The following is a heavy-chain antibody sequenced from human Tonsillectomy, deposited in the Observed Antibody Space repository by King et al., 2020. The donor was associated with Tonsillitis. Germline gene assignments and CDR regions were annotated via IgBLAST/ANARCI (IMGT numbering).Heavy chain of an antibody. D-gene: IGHD2-15*01. J-gene: IGHJ4*02. CDR1: GFTFSNAW. CDR3: TTRWVVAAALFED. CDR2: IKSKSVGGTT. V-gene: IGHV3-15*01. Sequence: EVQLVESGGGLVKPGGSLRLSCAASGFTFSNAWMSWVRQAPGKGLEWVGRIKSKSVGGTTDYAAPVKGRFTISRDDSKNTLDLQMNSLKTEDAAVYYCTTRWVVAAALFEDWGQGTLVTVSS.